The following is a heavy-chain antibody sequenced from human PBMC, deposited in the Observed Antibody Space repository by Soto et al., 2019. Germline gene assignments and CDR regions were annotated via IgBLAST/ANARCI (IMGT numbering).Heavy chain of an antibody. CDR2: ISYDGSNK. CDR1: GFTFSSYA. D-gene: IGHD2-2*01. Sequence: QVQLVESGGGVVQPGRSLRLSCAASGFTFSSYAMHWVRQAPGKGLEWVAVISYDGSNKYYADSVKGRFTISRDNSKNTLYLQMNSRRAEDTAVYYCARDFLRMEVVPAANWFDPWGQGTLVTVSS. CDR3: ARDFLRMEVVPAANWFDP. V-gene: IGHV3-30-3*01. J-gene: IGHJ5*02.